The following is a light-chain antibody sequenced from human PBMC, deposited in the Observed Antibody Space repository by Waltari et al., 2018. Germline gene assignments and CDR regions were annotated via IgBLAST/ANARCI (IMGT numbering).Light chain of an antibody. CDR2: AAS. CDR1: QGINNK. Sequence: DIQMTQSPSSLSASVGDRVTITCRASQGINNKLVWYQQKPGKAPKPLIYAASSLLSGVPSKFSGSGSGTDFTLTISSLQPEDFATYYCQEYDSYPVTFGGGTRVEIK. CDR3: QEYDSYPVT. V-gene: IGKV1-16*02. J-gene: IGKJ4*01.